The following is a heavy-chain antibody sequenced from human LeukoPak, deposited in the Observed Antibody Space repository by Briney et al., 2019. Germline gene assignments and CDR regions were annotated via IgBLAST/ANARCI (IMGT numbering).Heavy chain of an antibody. Sequence: SETLSLTCAVSGGSISSGGYSWSWIRQPPGKGLEWIGCIYYSGSTYYNPSLKSRVTISVDTSKNQFSLKLSSVTAADTAVYYCARLRGKGIAAAGREWQYDYWGQGTLVTVSS. CDR3: ARLRGKGIAAAGREWQYDY. CDR1: GGSISSGGYS. V-gene: IGHV4-30-4*07. D-gene: IGHD6-13*01. J-gene: IGHJ4*02. CDR2: IYYSGST.